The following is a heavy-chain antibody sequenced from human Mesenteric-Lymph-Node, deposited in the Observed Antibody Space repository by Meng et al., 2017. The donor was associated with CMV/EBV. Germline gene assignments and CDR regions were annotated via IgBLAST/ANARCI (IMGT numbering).Heavy chain of an antibody. CDR2: INPSLGST. J-gene: IGHJ4*02. V-gene: IGHV1-46*01. CDR3: ARTLNDYSNSGYFDY. CDR1: GYAFTSYY. Sequence: ASVKVSCKASGYAFTSYYMHWVRQAPGQGLEWVGIINPSLGSTTYAQKFQGRVTMTRDSSTRTVYMELSSLTSEDTAVYYCARTLNDYSNSGYFDYWGQGTLVTVSS. D-gene: IGHD4-11*01.